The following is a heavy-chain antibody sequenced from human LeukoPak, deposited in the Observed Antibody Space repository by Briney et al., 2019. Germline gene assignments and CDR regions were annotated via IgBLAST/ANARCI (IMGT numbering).Heavy chain of an antibody. CDR3: AKPYPTLTTVGVLDN. D-gene: IGHD4-23*01. CDR2: ISYDANTQ. CDR1: GFTFSNYA. V-gene: IGHV3-30*18. J-gene: IGHJ4*02. Sequence: GGSLRLSCAASGFTFSNYAMHWVRQAPGKGLEWVAAISYDANTQHYADLVKGRFTISRDNSKNTVYLQINTLRAEDAAVYYCAKPYPTLTTVGVLDNWGQGTLVTVSS.